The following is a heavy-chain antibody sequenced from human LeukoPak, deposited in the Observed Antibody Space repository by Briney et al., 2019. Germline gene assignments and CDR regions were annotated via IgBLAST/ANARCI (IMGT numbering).Heavy chain of an antibody. J-gene: IGHJ6*02. CDR1: GYTFTSYG. CDR3: ARSQSGLLWDYYGMDV. D-gene: IGHD3-3*01. V-gene: IGHV1-18*01. Sequence: ASVKVSCKASGYTFTSYGVSWVRQAPGQGLEWMGWISAYNGNTNYAQKLQGRVTMATDTSTSTAYMELRSLRSDDTAVYYCARSQSGLLWDYYGMDVWGQGTTVTVSS. CDR2: ISAYNGNT.